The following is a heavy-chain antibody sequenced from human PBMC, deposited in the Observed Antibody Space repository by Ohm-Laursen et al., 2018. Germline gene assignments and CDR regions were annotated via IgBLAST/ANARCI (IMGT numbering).Heavy chain of an antibody. CDR2: INHSGST. CDR1: GASINLYY. V-gene: IGHV4-59*01. CDR3: ASANDRWDPFDI. Sequence: GTLSLTCTVSGASINLYYWSWIRRPPGKGLEWIGYINHSGSTNYNPSLKSRLTISVDTPKNQFSLNLSSVTAADTAVYYCASANDRWDPFDIWGQGTMVTVSS. J-gene: IGHJ3*02. D-gene: IGHD2-8*01.